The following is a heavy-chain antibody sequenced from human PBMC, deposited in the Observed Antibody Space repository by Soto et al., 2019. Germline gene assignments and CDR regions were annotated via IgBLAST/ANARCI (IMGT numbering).Heavy chain of an antibody. V-gene: IGHV1-69*12. J-gene: IGHJ1*01. CDR3: ARRVERPWGIAAAGTKDFQH. D-gene: IGHD6-13*01. Sequence: QVQLVQSGAEVKKPGSSVKVSCKASGGTFSSYAISWVRQAPGQGLEWMGGIIPIFGTANYAQKFQGRVTITADESTSTSYMELSSLRSEDTAVYYCARRVERPWGIAAAGTKDFQHWGQGTLVTVSS. CDR1: GGTFSSYA. CDR2: IIPIFGTA.